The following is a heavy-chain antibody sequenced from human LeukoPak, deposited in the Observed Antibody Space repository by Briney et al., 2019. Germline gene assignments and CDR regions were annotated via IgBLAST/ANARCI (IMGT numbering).Heavy chain of an antibody. J-gene: IGHJ4*02. CDR3: ASGNPFMVRGGGFDY. D-gene: IGHD3-10*01. CDR1: GFTFSSYA. Sequence: GGSLRLSCAASGFTFSSYAMSWVRQAPGKGLEWVSAISGSGGGTYYADSVKGRFTISRDNSKNTLYLQMNSLRAEDTAVYYCASGNPFMVRGGGFDYWGQGTLVTVSS. CDR2: ISGSGGGT. V-gene: IGHV3-23*01.